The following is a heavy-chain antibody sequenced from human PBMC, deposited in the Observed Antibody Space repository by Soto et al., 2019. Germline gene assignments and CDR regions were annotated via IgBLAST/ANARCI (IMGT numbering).Heavy chain of an antibody. CDR1: GYSFTSYW. Sequence: GESLKISCKGSGYSFTSYWIGWVRQMPGKGLEWMGIIYPGDSDTRYSPSFQGQVTISADKSISTAYLQWSSLKASDTAMYYCARLGGTTSGTAGTTFYYYYMDVWGKGTTVTVSS. CDR2: IYPGDSDT. D-gene: IGHD1-1*01. J-gene: IGHJ6*03. V-gene: IGHV5-51*01. CDR3: ARLGGTTSGTAGTTFYYYYMDV.